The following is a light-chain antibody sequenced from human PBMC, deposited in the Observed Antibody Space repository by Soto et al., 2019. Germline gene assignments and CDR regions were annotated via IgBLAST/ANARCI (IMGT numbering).Light chain of an antibody. CDR1: QSISRN. Sequence: EIVMTQSPATLSVSPGERATLSCRASQSISRNLAWYQQKPGQAPRLLIYGASTRATAIPARFSGSGSGTAFTLTISSLQSEDFAVYYCQQFNTWPPVTFGGGTKVEIK. V-gene: IGKV3-15*01. CDR3: QQFNTWPPVT. CDR2: GAS. J-gene: IGKJ4*01.